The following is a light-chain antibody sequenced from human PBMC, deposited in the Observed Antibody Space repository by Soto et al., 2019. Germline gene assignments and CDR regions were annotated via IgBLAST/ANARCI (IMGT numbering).Light chain of an antibody. J-gene: IGKJ5*01. V-gene: IGKV3-20*01. CDR2: GAS. CDR3: QQYGSSPST. CDR1: QSVSSSY. Sequence: EIVLTQSPGTLSLSPGEGATLSCRASQSVSSSYLAWYQQNPGQAPRLLIYGASTRATDIPDRFSGSGSGTDFTLTIGRLEPEDFAVYYRQQYGSSPSTFGQGTRLEIK.